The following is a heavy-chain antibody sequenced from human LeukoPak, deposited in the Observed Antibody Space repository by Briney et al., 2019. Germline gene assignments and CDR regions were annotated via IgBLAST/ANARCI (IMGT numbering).Heavy chain of an antibody. D-gene: IGHD6-25*01. CDR1: GYTFTSYY. CDR2: MNPSGGGT. CDR3: ARSPPGYYYFDY. V-gene: IGHV1-46*01. Sequence: ASVKVSCKASGYTFTSYYMHWVRQASGQGLEGMGVMNPSGGGTTYAQKFQGRVTMTRDMSTSTVYMEMSSLRSDDTAMYYCARSPPGYYYFDYWGQGTLVTVSS. J-gene: IGHJ4*02.